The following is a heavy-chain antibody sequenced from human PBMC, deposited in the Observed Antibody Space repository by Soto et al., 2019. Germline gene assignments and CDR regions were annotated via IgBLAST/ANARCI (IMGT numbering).Heavy chain of an antibody. CDR2: IIPIFGTA. V-gene: IGHV1-69*06. Sequence: QVQLVQSGAEVQKPGSSVKVSCKASGGTFSSYAISWVRQAPGQGLEWMGGIIPIFGTANYAQKFQGRVTITADKSTSTAYMELSSLRSEDTAVYYCARGEDIVVVPAATGIYYYYYGMDVWGQGTTVTVSS. D-gene: IGHD2-2*01. J-gene: IGHJ6*02. CDR3: ARGEDIVVVPAATGIYYYYYGMDV. CDR1: GGTFSSYA.